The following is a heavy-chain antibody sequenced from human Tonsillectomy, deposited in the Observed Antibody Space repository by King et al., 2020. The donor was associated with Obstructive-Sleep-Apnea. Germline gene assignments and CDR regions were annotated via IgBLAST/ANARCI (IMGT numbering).Heavy chain of an antibody. D-gene: IGHD5-18*01. CDR2: VRYDGNNK. CDR3: AKDPVDTAMVRTFYSGLDV. Sequence: VQLVESGGGVVQPGRSLRLSCAASGFTFSNFGMHWVRQAPGKGLEWVAFVRYDGNNKYYAASVKGRLTISRDNSKNTLYLQMNSLRAEDTAVYYCAKDPVDTAMVRTFYSGLDVWGQGTTVTVSS. V-gene: IGHV3-30*02. CDR1: GFTFSNFG. J-gene: IGHJ6*02.